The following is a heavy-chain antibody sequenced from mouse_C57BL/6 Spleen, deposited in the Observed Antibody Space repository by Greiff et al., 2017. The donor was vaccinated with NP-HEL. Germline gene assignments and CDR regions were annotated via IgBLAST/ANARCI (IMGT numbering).Heavy chain of an antibody. Sequence: VKLQQSGPELVKPGASVKISCKSSGYAFSSSWMNWVKQRPGKGLEWIGRIYPGDGDTNYNGKFKGKATLTADKSSSTAYMQLSSLTSEDSAVYFCARSGDYDPDYWGQGTTLTVSS. CDR2: IYPGDGDT. V-gene: IGHV1-82*01. J-gene: IGHJ2*01. CDR3: ARSGDYDPDY. CDR1: GYAFSSSW. D-gene: IGHD2-4*01.